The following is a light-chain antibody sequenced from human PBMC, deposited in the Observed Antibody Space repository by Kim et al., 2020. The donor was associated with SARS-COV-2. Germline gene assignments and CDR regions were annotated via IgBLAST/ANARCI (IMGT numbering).Light chain of an antibody. CDR1: RSDVGGYNY. CDR3: SSYTSSSTLV. J-gene: IGLJ1*01. Sequence: GHSITISCTGTRSDVGGYNYVSWYQQHPGKAPKLMIYDVSNRPSGVSNRFSGSKSGNTASLTISGLQAEDEADYYCSSYTSSSTLVFGTGTKVTVL. CDR2: DVS. V-gene: IGLV2-14*03.